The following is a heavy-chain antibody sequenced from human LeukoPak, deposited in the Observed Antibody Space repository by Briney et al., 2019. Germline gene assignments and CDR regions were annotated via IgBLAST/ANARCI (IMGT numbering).Heavy chain of an antibody. CDR2: IYYSGST. CDR3: ARTSSGSFERYYFDY. D-gene: IGHD1-26*01. CDR1: GGSISSSSYY. Sequence: SETLSLTCTVSGGSISSSSYYWGWIRLPPGTGLEWIGSIYYSGSTYYNPSLKSRVTISVDTSRNQFSLKLSSVTAADTAVYYCARTSSGSFERYYFDYWGQGTLVTVSS. V-gene: IGHV4-39*07. J-gene: IGHJ4*02.